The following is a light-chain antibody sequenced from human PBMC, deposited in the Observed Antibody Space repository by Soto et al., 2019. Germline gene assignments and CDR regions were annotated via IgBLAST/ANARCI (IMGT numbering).Light chain of an antibody. V-gene: IGKV3-15*01. CDR3: QQYNTWPRT. Sequence: EIVLTQSPATLSVSAGERATLSCRASLSVSSSLAWYKQKPGQAPRLLRFGASTRVTGIPARVSGSGSGTEFTLTISSLQSEDFDIYYCQQYNTWPRTFGQGTKVDIK. J-gene: IGKJ1*01. CDR2: GAS. CDR1: LSVSSS.